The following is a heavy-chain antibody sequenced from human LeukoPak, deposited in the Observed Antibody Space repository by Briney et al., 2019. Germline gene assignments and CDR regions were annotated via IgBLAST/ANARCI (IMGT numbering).Heavy chain of an antibody. J-gene: IGHJ4*02. Sequence: GGSLRLSCAASGFIFRSYGMHWVRQAPGKGLEWVAVISYDGSNKYYADSVKGRFTISRDNSKNTLYLQMNSLRAEDTAVYYCAKVSRDGYNWDYFDYWGQGTLVTVSS. CDR3: AKVSRDGYNWDYFDY. D-gene: IGHD5-24*01. CDR2: ISYDGSNK. V-gene: IGHV3-30*18. CDR1: GFIFRSYG.